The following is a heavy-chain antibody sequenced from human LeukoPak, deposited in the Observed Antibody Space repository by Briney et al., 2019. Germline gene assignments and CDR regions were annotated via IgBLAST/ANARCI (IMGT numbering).Heavy chain of an antibody. CDR1: GFTFSSYS. CDR2: ISSSSSTI. D-gene: IGHD3-10*01. Sequence: GGSLRLSCAASGFTFSSYSMNWVRQAPGKGLEWVSYISSSSSTIYYADSVKGRFTISRDNAKNSLYLQMNSLRAEDTAVYYCARDKQGYYGSGSYPPHDAFDIWGQGTMVTVXX. V-gene: IGHV3-48*01. CDR3: ARDKQGYYGSGSYPPHDAFDI. J-gene: IGHJ3*02.